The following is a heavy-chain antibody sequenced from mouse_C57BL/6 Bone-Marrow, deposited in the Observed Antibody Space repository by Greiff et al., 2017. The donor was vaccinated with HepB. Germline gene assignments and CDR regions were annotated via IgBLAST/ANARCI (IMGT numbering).Heavy chain of an antibody. D-gene: IGHD4-1*01. Sequence: VVESGPELVKPGASVKISCKASGYTFTDYYINWVKQRPGQGLEWIGWIYPGSGNTKYNEKFKGKATLTVDTSSSTAYMQLSSLTSEDSAVYFCATPLTGPFDYWGQGTTLTVSS. CDR2: IYPGSGNT. CDR3: ATPLTGPFDY. CDR1: GYTFTDYY. V-gene: IGHV1-84*01. J-gene: IGHJ2*01.